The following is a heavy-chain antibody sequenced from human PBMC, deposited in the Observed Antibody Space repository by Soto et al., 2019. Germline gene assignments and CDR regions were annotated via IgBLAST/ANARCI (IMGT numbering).Heavy chain of an antibody. D-gene: IGHD1-1*01. V-gene: IGHV4-30-4*01. CDR2: IFYSGTT. Sequence: TLSLTCTVSGDSISSADYYWSWIRQTPGKGLKWIGHIFYSGTTYYNPSLKSRLTISVDTSKNHFSLRLTSVAAADTAVYYCARDLWVEPELYYYGMDVWGQGTTVTVSS. CDR1: GDSISSADYY. J-gene: IGHJ6*02. CDR3: ARDLWVEPELYYYGMDV.